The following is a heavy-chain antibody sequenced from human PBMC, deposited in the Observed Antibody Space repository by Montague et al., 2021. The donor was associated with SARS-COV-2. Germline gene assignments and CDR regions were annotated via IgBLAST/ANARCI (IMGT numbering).Heavy chain of an antibody. Sequence: SETLSLTCAVYGGSFSGYYWSWIRQPPGKGPEWIGEINHSGSTNYNPSLKSRVTISVDTSKNQFSLKLSSVTAAGTAVYYCTREGYQVLWSDYYYYGMDVWGQGTTVTVSS. J-gene: IGHJ6*02. CDR1: GGSFSGYY. D-gene: IGHD2-2*01. CDR2: INHSGST. V-gene: IGHV4-34*01. CDR3: TREGYQVLWSDYYYYGMDV.